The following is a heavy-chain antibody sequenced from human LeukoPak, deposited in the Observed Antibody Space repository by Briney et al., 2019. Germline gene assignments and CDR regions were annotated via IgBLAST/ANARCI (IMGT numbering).Heavy chain of an antibody. CDR2: ISWDIHSI. D-gene: IGHD6-6*01. CDR1: GFKFNDYA. V-gene: IGHV3-9*03. Sequence: GRSLRLSCAASGFKFNDYAMHWVRQAPGKGLEWVSGISWDIHSIGYADSVKGRFTISRDNAKNALYLQMNSLRAEDMALYYCVKGTFEYSSSKFDYWGQGILVTVSS. CDR3: VKGTFEYSSSKFDY. J-gene: IGHJ4*02.